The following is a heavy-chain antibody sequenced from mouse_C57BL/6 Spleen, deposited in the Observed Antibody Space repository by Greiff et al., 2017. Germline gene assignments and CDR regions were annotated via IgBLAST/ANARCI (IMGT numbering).Heavy chain of an antibody. CDR2: IDPSDSYT. CDR3: AVYYGSSFPHVDY. J-gene: IGHJ2*01. CDR1: GYTFTSYW. V-gene: IGHV1-69*01. D-gene: IGHD1-1*01. Sequence: QVQLQQPGAELVMPGASVKLSCKASGYTFTSYWMHWVKQRPGQGLEWIGEIDPSDSYTNYNQKFKGKSTLTVDKSSSTAYMQLSSLTSEDSAVYYCAVYYGSSFPHVDYWGQGTTLTVSS.